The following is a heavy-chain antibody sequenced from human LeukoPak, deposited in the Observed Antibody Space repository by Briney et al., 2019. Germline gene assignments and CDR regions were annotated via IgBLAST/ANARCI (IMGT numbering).Heavy chain of an antibody. V-gene: IGHV3-30-3*01. Sequence: GGSLRLSCAAPGFTFSSYAMHWVRQAPGKGLEWVAVISYDGSNKYYADSVKGRFTISRDNSKNTLYLQMNSLRAEDTAVYYCARDSSSWYWVVDYWGQGTLVTVSS. D-gene: IGHD6-13*01. CDR1: GFTFSSYA. CDR3: ARDSSSWYWVVDY. J-gene: IGHJ4*02. CDR2: ISYDGSNK.